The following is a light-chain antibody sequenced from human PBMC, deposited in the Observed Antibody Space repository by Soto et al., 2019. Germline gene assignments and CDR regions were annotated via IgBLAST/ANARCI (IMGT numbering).Light chain of an antibody. CDR3: QQYDNPPPNA. V-gene: IGKV3-20*01. Sequence: EIVLTQSPGTLSLSPGERATLSCRASQSVSSSYLAWYQQKPGQAPRVLIHGASSRATGIPDRFSGSGSGTDFTLTISRLEPEEVAVYFCQQYDNPPPNALGQG. CDR2: GAS. J-gene: IGKJ2*01. CDR1: QSVSSSY.